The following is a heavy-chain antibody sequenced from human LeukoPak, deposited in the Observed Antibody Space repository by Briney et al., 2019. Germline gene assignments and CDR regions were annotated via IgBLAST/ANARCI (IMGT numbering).Heavy chain of an antibody. Sequence: GASVKVSCKASGYTFTSYYMHWVRQAPGQGLEWMGIINPSGGSTSYAQKIQGRVTMTRDTSISTAYMELSRLRSDDTAVYYCARQPAGTTYYYYYMDVWGKGTTVTVSS. CDR2: INPSGGST. CDR1: GYTFTSYY. CDR3: ARQPAGTTYYYYYMDV. D-gene: IGHD1-7*01. V-gene: IGHV1-46*01. J-gene: IGHJ6*03.